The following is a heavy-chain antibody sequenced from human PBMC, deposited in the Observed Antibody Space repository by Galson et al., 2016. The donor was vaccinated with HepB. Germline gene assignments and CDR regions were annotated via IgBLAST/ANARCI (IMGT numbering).Heavy chain of an antibody. CDR1: GDSVSSSYAA. CDR2: TYFTSRWYT. J-gene: IGHJ4*02. V-gene: IGHV6-1*01. Sequence: CAISGDSVSSSYAAWNWIRQSPSRGLEWLGRTYFTSRWYTDHAESVKGRIDISPDTSKNQFSLLVNSVTPEDTAVYYCTRDFDYWGQGTLVTVSS. CDR3: TRDFDY.